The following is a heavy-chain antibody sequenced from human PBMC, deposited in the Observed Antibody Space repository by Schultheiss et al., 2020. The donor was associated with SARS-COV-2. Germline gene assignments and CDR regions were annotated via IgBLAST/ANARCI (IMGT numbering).Heavy chain of an antibody. J-gene: IGHJ5*01. Sequence: SETLSLTCTVSADSISSSTYYWGCIRQSSGKGLEWIGSISYSGSTFYNPSLKSRVTISVDTSQNHFSLRLNSMTAADTAVYYCARDLRAEVVTAFDSWGQGTLVTVSS. V-gene: IGHV4-39*02. CDR3: ARDLRAEVVTAFDS. D-gene: IGHD2-21*02. CDR1: ADSISSSTYY. CDR2: ISYSGST.